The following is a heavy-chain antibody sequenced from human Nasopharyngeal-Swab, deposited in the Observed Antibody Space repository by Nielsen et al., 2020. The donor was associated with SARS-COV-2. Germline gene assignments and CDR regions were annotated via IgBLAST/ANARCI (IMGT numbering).Heavy chain of an antibody. CDR3: ARHENYDSFFDY. J-gene: IGHJ4*02. D-gene: IGHD3-22*01. CDR2: IDPSDSYT. CDR1: GYSFISYW. V-gene: IGHV5-10-1*01. Sequence: GESLKISCKGSGYSFISYWISWVRQMPGKGLEWMGRIDPSDSYTNYSPSFRGHVTISADKSINTAYLQWSSLKASDTAMYYCARHENYDSFFDYWGQGTLVTVSS.